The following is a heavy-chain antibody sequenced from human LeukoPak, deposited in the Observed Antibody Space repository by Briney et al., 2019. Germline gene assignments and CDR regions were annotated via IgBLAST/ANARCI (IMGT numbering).Heavy chain of an antibody. Sequence: SGGSLRLSCAASGFIFSSHTMHWVRQAPGKGLEWVAVISYDGSNKYYADSVKGRFTISRDNSKNTLYLQMNSLRAEDTAVYYCAKDSNRYVDWGQGTLVTVSS. CDR2: ISYDGSNK. J-gene: IGHJ4*02. D-gene: IGHD1-14*01. V-gene: IGHV3-30*04. CDR3: AKDSNRYVD. CDR1: GFIFSSHT.